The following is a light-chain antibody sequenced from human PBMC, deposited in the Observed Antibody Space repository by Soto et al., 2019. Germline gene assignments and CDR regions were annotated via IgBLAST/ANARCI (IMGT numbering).Light chain of an antibody. V-gene: IGLV1-36*01. CDR3: ASWDDRLKGVV. Sequence: QSVLTQPPSVSEVLRQRVTISCSGSSSNIGNNGVHWYQQLPGKAPKLLISFDEALSSGVSDRFSGSKSVTSGTLVINGLQSEDEADYYCASWDDRLKGVVFGGGTKLTVL. J-gene: IGLJ3*02. CDR1: SSNIGNNG. CDR2: FDE.